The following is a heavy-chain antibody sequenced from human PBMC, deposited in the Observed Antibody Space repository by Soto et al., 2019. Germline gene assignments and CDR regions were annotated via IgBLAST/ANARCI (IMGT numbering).Heavy chain of an antibody. CDR3: ARTRAVWFDP. Sequence: PSETLSLTCTVSGGTISSSSYSWGWIRQPPGKGLEWIGTVYYSGSTDCNPSLKSRVTISVDTSKNQFSLKLESVTAADTAVYYCARTRAVWFDPWGQGTLVTAPQ. J-gene: IGHJ5*02. D-gene: IGHD6-19*01. CDR2: VYYSGST. V-gene: IGHV4-39*01. CDR1: GGTISSSSYS.